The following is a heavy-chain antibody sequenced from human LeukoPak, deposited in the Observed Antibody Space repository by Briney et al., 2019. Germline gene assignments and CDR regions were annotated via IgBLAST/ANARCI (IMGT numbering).Heavy chain of an antibody. CDR3: ARGSGSSGSYFLPPSYYFDY. J-gene: IGHJ4*02. V-gene: IGHV4-59*01. CDR1: GGSIRSYY. CDR2: IYYSGST. D-gene: IGHD1-26*01. Sequence: PSETLSLTCTVSGGSIRSYYWNWIRQPPGKGLEWIGYIYYSGSTNYNPSLKSRVTISVDTSKNQFSLNLNSVTAADTAVYYCARGSGSSGSYFLPPSYYFDYWGQGTLVTVSS.